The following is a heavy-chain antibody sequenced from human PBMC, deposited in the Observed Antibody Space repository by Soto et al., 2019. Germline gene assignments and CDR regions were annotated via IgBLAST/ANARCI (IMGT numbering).Heavy chain of an antibody. CDR2: ISGSGGST. V-gene: IGHV3-23*01. J-gene: IGHJ4*02. CDR1: GFTFSSYA. CDR3: AKVGPYYYDSSGYFDY. Sequence: EVQLLESGGGLVQPGGSLRLSCAASGFTFSSYAMSWVRQAPGKGLEWVSAISGSGGSTYYADSVKGRFTISRDNSKNTLYLQMNSVRAEDTAVYYCAKVGPYYYDSSGYFDYWGQGTLVTVSS. D-gene: IGHD3-22*01.